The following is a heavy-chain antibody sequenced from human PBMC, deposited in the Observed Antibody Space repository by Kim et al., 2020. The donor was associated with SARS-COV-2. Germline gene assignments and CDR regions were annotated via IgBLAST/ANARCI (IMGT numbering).Heavy chain of an antibody. CDR1: GGSISSGGYY. J-gene: IGHJ5*02. V-gene: IGHV4-31*03. D-gene: IGHD2-21*02. Sequence: SETLSLTCTVSGGSISSGGYYWSWIRQHPGKGLEWIGYIYYSGSTYYNPSLKSRVTISVDTSKNQFSLKLSSVTAADTAVYYCARSPGLVVVTSNWFDPWGQGTLVTVSS. CDR3: ARSPGLVVVTSNWFDP. CDR2: IYYSGST.